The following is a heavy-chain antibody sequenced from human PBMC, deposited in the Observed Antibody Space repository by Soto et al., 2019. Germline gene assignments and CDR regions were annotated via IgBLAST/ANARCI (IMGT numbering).Heavy chain of an antibody. CDR2: ITPSSGST. Sequence: QVQLVQSGAEVRKPGASVKVSCKASGYTFNNYFMHWVRQAPAQGLEWMGVITPSSGSTTYAQRFQGRLPMTRETSTSTVYMELRSLRSEDTAVYFCARDLVPIWNYVGLAPGAQHWFDPWGQGTLVTVSS. CDR3: ARDLVPIWNYVGLAPGAQHWFDP. CDR1: GYTFNNYF. D-gene: IGHD1-7*01. J-gene: IGHJ5*02. V-gene: IGHV1-46*02.